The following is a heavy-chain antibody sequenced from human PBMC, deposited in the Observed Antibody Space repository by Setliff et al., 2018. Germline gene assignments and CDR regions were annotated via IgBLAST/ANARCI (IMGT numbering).Heavy chain of an antibody. Sequence: SETLSLTCTVSGGSISSYYWGWIRQPAGKGLEWIGRIYTSGSTNYNPSLKSRVTMSVDTSKNQFSLKLSSVTAADTAVYYCARGIITMVRGVITFSYYFDYWGQGTLVTVFS. V-gene: IGHV4-4*07. CDR1: GGSISSYY. D-gene: IGHD3-10*01. J-gene: IGHJ4*02. CDR3: ARGIITMVRGVITFSYYFDY. CDR2: IYTSGST.